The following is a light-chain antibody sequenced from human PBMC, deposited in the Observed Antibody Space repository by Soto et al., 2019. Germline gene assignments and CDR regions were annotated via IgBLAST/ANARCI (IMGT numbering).Light chain of an antibody. CDR2: DAS. Sequence: EIVLTQSPGTLSLSPGERVTLSCRASQSVSSNYLAWYQQKPGQAPRLLIYDASSRATGIPDRFSGSGSGTDFILTIGRLEPEDFAVYYCQQYGSSPWTFGQGTQVAIK. J-gene: IGKJ1*01. CDR1: QSVSSNY. V-gene: IGKV3-20*01. CDR3: QQYGSSPWT.